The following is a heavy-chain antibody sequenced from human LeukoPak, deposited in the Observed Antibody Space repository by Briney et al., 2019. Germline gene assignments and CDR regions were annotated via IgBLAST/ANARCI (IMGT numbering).Heavy chain of an antibody. CDR1: GFTFSTYW. CDR2: INSDGSST. V-gene: IGHV3-74*01. Sequence: GGSLRLSCAASGFTFSTYWMHWVRHAPGKGLVWVSRINSDGSSTNYADSVKGRFTISRDNAKNTLYLQMNSLRVEDTAVYYCAREGRSGYCSGADCNTYYYYGMDVWGQGTTVTVSS. J-gene: IGHJ6*02. CDR3: AREGRSGYCSGADCNTYYYYGMDV. D-gene: IGHD2-15*01.